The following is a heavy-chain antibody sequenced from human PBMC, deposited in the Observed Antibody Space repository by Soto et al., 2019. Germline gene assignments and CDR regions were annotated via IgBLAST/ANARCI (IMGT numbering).Heavy chain of an antibody. J-gene: IGHJ6*02. CDR3: ARGNTIFGAVIQIYYYYYGMDV. CDR1: GYTFTSHA. V-gene: IGHV1-3*01. D-gene: IGHD3-3*01. Sequence: ASVKVSCKASGYTFTSHAMHWVSQAPGQRLEWMGWINAGNGNTKYSQKFQGRVTITRDTSASTAYMELSSLRSEDTAVYYCARGNTIFGAVIQIYYYYYGMDVWGQGTTVTVSS. CDR2: INAGNGNT.